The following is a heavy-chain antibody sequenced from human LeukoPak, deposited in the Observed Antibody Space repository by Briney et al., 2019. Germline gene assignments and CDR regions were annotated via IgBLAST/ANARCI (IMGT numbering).Heavy chain of an antibody. V-gene: IGHV4-39*01. CDR3: AKIYCSSTTCYFPNWFDP. Sequence: SETLSLTCNVSGGSISSGSYFWGWVRQPPGKGLEWIGSIYYSGSTYYNPSLKSRVTISVDTSKNQFSLKLTSVTDADTAVYYCAKIYCSSTTCYFPNWFDPWGQGTLVTVSS. J-gene: IGHJ5*02. CDR1: GGSISSGSYF. D-gene: IGHD2-2*01. CDR2: IYYSGST.